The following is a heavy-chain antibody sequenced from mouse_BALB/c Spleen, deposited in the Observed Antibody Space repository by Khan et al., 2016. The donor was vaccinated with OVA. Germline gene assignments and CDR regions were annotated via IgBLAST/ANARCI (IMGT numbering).Heavy chain of an antibody. V-gene: IGHV3-2*02. CDR3: ARGNYYGYYFDY. CDR2: ISYSGVT. Sequence: VQLQESGPGLVKPSQSLSLTCTVTGYSITSDYAWNWIRQFPGNKLEWMGYISYSGVTSYTPSLKSRISITRDTSKNQFFLQLNSVTTEDTATYYCARGNYYGYYFDYWGQGTTLTVSS. CDR1: GYSITSDYA. D-gene: IGHD1-1*01. J-gene: IGHJ2*01.